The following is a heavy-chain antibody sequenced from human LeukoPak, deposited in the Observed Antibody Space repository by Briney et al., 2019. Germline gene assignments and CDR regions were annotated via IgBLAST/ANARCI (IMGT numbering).Heavy chain of an antibody. CDR3: ARPLWGRYSSSSYPADY. J-gene: IGHJ4*02. V-gene: IGHV3-21*01. D-gene: IGHD6-6*01. CDR2: ISSSSSYI. Sequence: PGGSLRLSCAASGFTFSSYSMNWVRQAPGKGLEWVSSISSSSSYIYYADSVKGRFTISRDNAKNSLYLQMNSLRAEDTAVYYCARPLWGRYSSSSYPADYWGQGTLVTVSS. CDR1: GFTFSSYS.